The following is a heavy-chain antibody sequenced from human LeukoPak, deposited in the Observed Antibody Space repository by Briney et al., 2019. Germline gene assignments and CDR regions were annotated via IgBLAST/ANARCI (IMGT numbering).Heavy chain of an antibody. CDR1: GSRFTSYL. V-gene: IGHV5-51*01. CDR3: ARSNTAMSDYYYGMDV. J-gene: IGHJ6*02. CDR2: IYPGDSDT. Sequence: GESLKTSGKCSGSRFTSYLIGWVRQMPGKGLEWMGIIYPGDSDTRYSPSFQGQVTISADKSISTAYLQWSSLKASDTAMYYCARSNTAMSDYYYGMDVWGQGTTVTASS. D-gene: IGHD5-18*01.